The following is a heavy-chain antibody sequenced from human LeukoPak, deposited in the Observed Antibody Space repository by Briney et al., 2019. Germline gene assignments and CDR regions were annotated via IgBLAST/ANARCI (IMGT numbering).Heavy chain of an antibody. CDR1: GGTFSSYA. V-gene: IGHV1-2*02. CDR3: ARWGGHCTSGLCYYFDC. D-gene: IGHD2-8*01. CDR2: INPHSGDT. J-gene: IGHJ4*02. Sequence: ASVKVSCKASGGTFSSYAISWVRQAPGQGLEWMGWINPHSGDTDYVQKFQGRVTMTRDTSISTAYMELSRLGSDDTAVYYCARWGGHCTSGLCYYFDCWGQGTLVTVSS.